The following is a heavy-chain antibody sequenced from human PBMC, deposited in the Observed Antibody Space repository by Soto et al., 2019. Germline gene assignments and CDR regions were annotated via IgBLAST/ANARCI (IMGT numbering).Heavy chain of an antibody. CDR1: EFTFSSYA. CDR3: ARDSLFNEGTSTSRYYYYGMDV. D-gene: IGHD2-2*01. J-gene: IGHJ6*02. V-gene: IGHV3-30*04. CDR2: ISFDGINK. Sequence: FAASEFTFSSYAMHWVRQAPGKGLEWVAIISFDGINKHHADSVKGRFTISRDNSRNTLFLQMNSLRPEDTAVYYCARDSLFNEGTSTSRYYYYGMDVWGQGTTVTVSS.